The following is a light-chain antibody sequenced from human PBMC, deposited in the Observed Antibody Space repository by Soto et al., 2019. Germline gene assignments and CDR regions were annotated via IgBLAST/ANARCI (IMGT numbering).Light chain of an antibody. J-gene: IGKJ1*01. CDR3: QQDNKWPSK. CDR2: DAS. Sequence: SVMAKSPGPTYVSPGESATLSWRASQSVITNLAWYQQKSGQAPRLLIYDASTRATDIPARFSGSGSGTEFTLTISNLQSEDFVVYYCQQDNKWPSKFGQGTKVEIK. CDR1: QSVITN. V-gene: IGKV3-15*01.